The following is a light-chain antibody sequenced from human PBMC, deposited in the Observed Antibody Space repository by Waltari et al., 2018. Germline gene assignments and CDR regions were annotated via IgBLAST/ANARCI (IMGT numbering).Light chain of an antibody. Sequence: QPVVTQEPSLTVSPGGTVTLTCGSRTGAVPSGHYPYWFQQKPGQAPRPLIYDTRNKHFWTPARFSGSLLGGKAALTLSGAQPEDEADYYCLLSYSGDHILFGGGTKLTVL. CDR3: LLSYSGDHIL. J-gene: IGLJ2*01. CDR1: TGAVPSGHY. V-gene: IGLV7-46*01. CDR2: DTR.